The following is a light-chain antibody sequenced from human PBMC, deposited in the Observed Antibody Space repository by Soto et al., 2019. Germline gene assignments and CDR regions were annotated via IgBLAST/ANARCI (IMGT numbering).Light chain of an antibody. V-gene: IGKV3-15*01. CDR3: QQYNNWSTLGT. CDR1: QSVSSN. CDR2: GAS. Sequence: EIVMTQSPATLSVAPGERATLSCRASQSVSSNLAWYQQKPGQAARLLIYGASTRATGIPAMFSSSGSGTEFTLNISSLQSEDFAVYYCQQYNNWSTLGTCGQGSKVEIK. J-gene: IGKJ1*01.